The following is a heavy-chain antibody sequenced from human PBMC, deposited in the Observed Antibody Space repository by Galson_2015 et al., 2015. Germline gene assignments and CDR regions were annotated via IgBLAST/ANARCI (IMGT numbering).Heavy chain of an antibody. D-gene: IGHD1-14*01. Sequence: SVKVSCKASGYTFTDYFMHWVRQAPGQGLEWLGWINPNSGGTNYAQKFQGWVTMTRDTSISTAYIELSRLRSNDTAVYYCARFSGWADRTFEIWGQGTMVTVSS. V-gene: IGHV1-2*04. CDR2: INPNSGGT. CDR1: GYTFTDYF. CDR3: ARFSGWADRTFEI. J-gene: IGHJ3*02.